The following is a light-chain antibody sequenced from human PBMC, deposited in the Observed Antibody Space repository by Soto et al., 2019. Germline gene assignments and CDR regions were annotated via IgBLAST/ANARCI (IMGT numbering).Light chain of an antibody. CDR1: QTISSW. CDR2: KAS. J-gene: IGKJ1*01. CDR3: QQYLHTTRT. Sequence: DIQRTQSPSTLSGSVGGRVTITCRASQTISSWLAWYQQKPGKAPKLLIYKASTLKSGVPSRFSGSGSGTDFTLTISSLQAEDVAVYYCQQYLHTTRTCGQGTKVDIK. V-gene: IGKV1-5*03.